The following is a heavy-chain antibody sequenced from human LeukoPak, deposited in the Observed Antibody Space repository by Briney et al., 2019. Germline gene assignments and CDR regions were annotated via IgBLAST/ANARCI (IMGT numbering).Heavy chain of an antibody. CDR2: ILPILGSA. CDR1: GGSFSSST. Sequence: SVKVSCKASGGSFSSSTLSWVRQAPGQGPEWVGGILPILGSATYAQKFQGRVTITTDESTNTAYMELRSLRSDDTAVFYCATGVRAIPIYYWGQGTLVTVSS. CDR3: ATGVRAIPIYY. V-gene: IGHV1-69*16. J-gene: IGHJ4*02. D-gene: IGHD2-21*01.